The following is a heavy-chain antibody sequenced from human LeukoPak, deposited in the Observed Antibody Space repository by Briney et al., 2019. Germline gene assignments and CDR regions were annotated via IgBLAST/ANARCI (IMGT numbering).Heavy chain of an antibody. Sequence: PSQTLSRTGTVSGGSISSGDYYWSWIRQPPGKGVGLIGYTYYSGSTYYNPSLKSRVTISVDTSKNQFSLKLSSVTVADTAVYYCARGLGYCSSTSCYFYWFDPWGQGTLVTVSS. D-gene: IGHD2-2*03. CDR3: ARGLGYCSSTSCYFYWFDP. J-gene: IGHJ5*02. CDR2: TYYSGST. V-gene: IGHV4-30-4*08. CDR1: GGSISSGDYY.